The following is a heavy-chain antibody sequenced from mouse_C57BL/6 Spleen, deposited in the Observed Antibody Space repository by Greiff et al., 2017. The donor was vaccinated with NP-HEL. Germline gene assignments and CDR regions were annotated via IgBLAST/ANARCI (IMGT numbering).Heavy chain of an antibody. CDR3: ARDGDGNPHWYFDV. Sequence: DVKLVESGPGLVKPSQSLSLTCSVTGYSITSGYYWNWIRQFPGNKLEWMGYISYDGSNNYNPSLKNRISITRDTSKNQFFLKLNSVTTEDTATYYCARDGDGNPHWYFDVWGTGTTVTVSS. J-gene: IGHJ1*03. CDR2: ISYDGSN. CDR1: GYSITSGYY. D-gene: IGHD2-1*01. V-gene: IGHV3-6*01.